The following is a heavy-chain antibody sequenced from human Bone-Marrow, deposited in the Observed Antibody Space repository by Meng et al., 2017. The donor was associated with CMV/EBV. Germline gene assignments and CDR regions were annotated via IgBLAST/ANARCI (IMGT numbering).Heavy chain of an antibody. J-gene: IGHJ3*01. CDR2: IYPGDSET. V-gene: IGHV5-51*01. CDR3: ARGGARYGTTDAFDV. D-gene: IGHD1-7*01. Sequence: GESLKISCQGSGYSFTNYWIVWVRQMPEKGLECMGIIYPGDSETRYSPSFQGQVTISADQSISTAYLQWSSLKASDTAIYDCARGGARYGTTDAFDVWGQGTMVTVSS. CDR1: GYSFTNYW.